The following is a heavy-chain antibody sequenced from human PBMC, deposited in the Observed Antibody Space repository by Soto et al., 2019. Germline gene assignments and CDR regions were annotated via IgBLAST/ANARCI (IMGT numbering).Heavy chain of an antibody. D-gene: IGHD2-15*01. CDR1: GYTFTSYG. V-gene: IGHV1-18*01. J-gene: IGHJ5*02. Sequence: QVQLVQSGAEVKKPGASVKVSCKASGYTFTSYGISWVRQAPGQGLEWMGWISAYNGNTNYAQKLQGRVTMTTDTSTSTAYMELRSLRSDDTDLYYCAREIVVVVAATRIGWFDPWGQGTLVTVSS. CDR3: AREIVVVVAATRIGWFDP. CDR2: ISAYNGNT.